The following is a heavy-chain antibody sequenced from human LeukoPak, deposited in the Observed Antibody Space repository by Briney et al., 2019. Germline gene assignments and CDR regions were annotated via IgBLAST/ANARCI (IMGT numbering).Heavy chain of an antibody. CDR2: ISSSSSYI. V-gene: IGHV3-21*01. CDR3: ARDFVVVPAVLTPTFDY. CDR1: GFTFSSYS. D-gene: IGHD2-2*01. Sequence: SGGSLRLPCAASGFTFSSYSMNWVRQAPGKGLEWVSSISSSSSYIYYADSVKGRFTISRDNAKNSLYLQMNSLRAEDTAVYYCARDFVVVPAVLTPTFDYWGQGTLVTVSS. J-gene: IGHJ4*02.